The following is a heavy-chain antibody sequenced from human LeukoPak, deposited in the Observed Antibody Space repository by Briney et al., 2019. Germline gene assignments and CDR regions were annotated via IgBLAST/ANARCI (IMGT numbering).Heavy chain of an antibody. D-gene: IGHD3-22*01. J-gene: IGHJ6*03. V-gene: IGHV4-38-2*01. CDR2: LFHNGPS. CDR1: GVSISDGYY. CDR3: ARAVYYYDSSAHDSYYYYYYMDV. Sequence: SETLSLTCDVSGVSISDGYYWGWIRQPPGKGLEWIGSLFHNGPSYYNPSLKSRVIITMDTSKNQFFLKLTSVTAADTAVYYCARAVYYYDSSAHDSYYYYYYMDVWGKGTTVTVSS.